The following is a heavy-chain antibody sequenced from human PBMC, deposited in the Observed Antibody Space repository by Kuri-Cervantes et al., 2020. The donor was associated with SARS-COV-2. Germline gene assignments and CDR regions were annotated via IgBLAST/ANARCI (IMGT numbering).Heavy chain of an antibody. CDR2: VRGAANNYAT. V-gene: IGHV3-73*01. CDR1: GFTFGDYA. Sequence: GESLKISCTASGFTFGDYAMSWVRQASGKGLEWVGRVRGAANNYATAYAASVKGRFTISRDDSKNMAYLQMNSLKTEDTAVYYCTTLIDYWGQGALVTVSS. J-gene: IGHJ4*02. CDR3: TTLIDY.